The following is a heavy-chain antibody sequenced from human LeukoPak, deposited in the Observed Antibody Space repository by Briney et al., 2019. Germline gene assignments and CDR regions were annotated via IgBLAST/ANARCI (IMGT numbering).Heavy chain of an antibody. V-gene: IGHV4-31*03. CDR2: IYYSGST. CDR1: GGSISSGGYY. CDR3: ARVPFRNNVVVTAIPVVVFDL. D-gene: IGHD2-21*02. Sequence: SETLSLTCTVSGGSISSGGYYWSWIRQHPGKGLEWIVYIYYSGSTYYNPSLKSRVTISVDTSKNQFSLKLSSVTAADTAVYYCARVPFRNNVVVTAIPVVVFDLWGRGTLVTVSS. J-gene: IGHJ2*01.